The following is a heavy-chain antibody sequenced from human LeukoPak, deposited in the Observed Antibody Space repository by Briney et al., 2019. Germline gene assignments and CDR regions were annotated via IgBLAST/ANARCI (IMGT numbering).Heavy chain of an antibody. J-gene: IGHJ4*02. CDR2: INHSGST. Sequence: SETLSLTCAVYGGPFSGYYWSWIRQAPGKGLEWIWEINHSGSTNYNPSLKSQVTISVVTSKHQFSLKLSSVTAADTAVYYCARAPTYGSGSYFFRPFDYWGQGTLVTVSS. CDR1: GGPFSGYY. CDR3: ARAPTYGSGSYFFRPFDY. D-gene: IGHD3-10*01. V-gene: IGHV4-34*01.